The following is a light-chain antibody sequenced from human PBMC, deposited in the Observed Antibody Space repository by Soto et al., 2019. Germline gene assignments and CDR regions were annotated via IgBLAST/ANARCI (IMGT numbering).Light chain of an antibody. CDR2: DAS. J-gene: IGKJ5*01. V-gene: IGKV3-11*01. CDR3: QQRNNWPPIT. Sequence: VLTQSPAILSLSPGERATLSCRASQSISSYLAWYQQKPGQAPRLLIYDASNRATGIPARFSGGGSETDFTLTISSLEPEDFAVYYCQQRNNWPPITFGQGTRLEI. CDR1: QSISSY.